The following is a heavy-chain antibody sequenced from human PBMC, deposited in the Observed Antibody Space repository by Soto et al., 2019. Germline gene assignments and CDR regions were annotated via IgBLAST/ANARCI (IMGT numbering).Heavy chain of an antibody. Sequence: EVQLVESGGGLVQPGGSLRLSCAASGFTVSSNYMSWVRQAPGKRLEWVSVIYSGGSTYYADSVKGRFTISRHNSKNTLYLQMNSLRAEDTAVYYCARERYCSGGSCSPPYMDVWGKGTTVTVS. CDR2: IYSGGST. J-gene: IGHJ6*03. D-gene: IGHD2-15*01. CDR1: GFTVSSNY. CDR3: ARERYCSGGSCSPPYMDV. V-gene: IGHV3-53*04.